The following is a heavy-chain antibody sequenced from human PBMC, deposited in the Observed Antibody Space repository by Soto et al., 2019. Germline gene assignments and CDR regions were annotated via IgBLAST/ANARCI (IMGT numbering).Heavy chain of an antibody. CDR3: AKPSLRFLEWLPFDD. D-gene: IGHD3-3*01. CDR1: GFTFSSYG. J-gene: IGHJ4*02. Sequence: QVQLVESGGGVVQPGRSLRLSCAASGFTFSSYGMHWVRQAPGKGLEWVAVISYDGSNKYYADSVKGRFTISRDNSKNTLYLPMNSLRAGDTAVYYCAKPSLRFLEWLPFDDWGQGTLVTVSS. V-gene: IGHV3-30*18. CDR2: ISYDGSNK.